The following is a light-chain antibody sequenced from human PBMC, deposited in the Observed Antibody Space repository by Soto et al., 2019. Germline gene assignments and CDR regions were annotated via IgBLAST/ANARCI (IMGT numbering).Light chain of an antibody. CDR3: XXXKSWXRT. CDR2: GAS. V-gene: IGKV3-15*01. Sequence: EIVMTQSPATLSVSPGGRATLSCRASQSISDTLAWYQQKPGQAPRLLIYGASRRATGFPARFSGSGSGTDFTLXXXXLXXXDXXXXXXXXXKSWXRTFGQGTKVEIK. J-gene: IGKJ1*01. CDR1: QSISDT.